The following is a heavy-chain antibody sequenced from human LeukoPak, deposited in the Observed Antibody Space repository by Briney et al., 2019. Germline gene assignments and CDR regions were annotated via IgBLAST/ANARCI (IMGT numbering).Heavy chain of an antibody. CDR2: IDPDDSYT. V-gene: IGHV5-10-1*01. CDR3: ASLTHDI. Sequence: GESLKISCEGSGGHFRGYWISWVRPMPGKGLEWMGRIDPDDSYTYYSPSFEGHVTMSADESTATAYLQWESLKSSDTAIYYCASLTHDIWGQGTLVTVSS. CDR1: GGHFRGYW. J-gene: IGHJ4*02.